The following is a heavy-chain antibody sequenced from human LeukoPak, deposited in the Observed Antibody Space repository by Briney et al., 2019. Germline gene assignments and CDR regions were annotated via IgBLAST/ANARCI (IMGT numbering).Heavy chain of an antibody. CDR3: AKELNRGLPDY. D-gene: IGHD2-21*01. Sequence: PVKVSCKASGGTFSSYAISWVRQAPGQGLEWMGGIIPIFGTANYAQKFQGRVTITADESTSTAYMELSSLRSEDTAVYYCAKELNRGLPDYWGQGTLVTVPS. CDR1: GGTFSSYA. CDR2: IIPIFGTA. J-gene: IGHJ4*02. V-gene: IGHV1-69*01.